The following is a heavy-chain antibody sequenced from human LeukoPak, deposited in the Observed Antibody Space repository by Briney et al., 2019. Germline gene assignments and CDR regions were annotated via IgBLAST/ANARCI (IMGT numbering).Heavy chain of an antibody. V-gene: IGHV3-9*01. CDR3: AKVYDPQAYYGMDV. Sequence: PGGSLRLSCAASGFTFSSYSMNWVRQAPGKGLEWVSGISWNSGSIGYADSVKGRFTISRDNAKNSLYLQMNSLRAEDTALYYCAKVYDPQAYYGMDVWGQGTTVTVSS. CDR2: ISWNSGSI. J-gene: IGHJ6*02. CDR1: GFTFSSYS. D-gene: IGHD3-16*01.